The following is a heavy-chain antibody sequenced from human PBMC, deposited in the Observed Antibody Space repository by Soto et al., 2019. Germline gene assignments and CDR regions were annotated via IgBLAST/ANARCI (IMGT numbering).Heavy chain of an antibody. CDR3: ARGDSTDCSNGVCSFFYNHDMDV. V-gene: IGHV1-2*04. Sequence: ASVKVSCKASGYSFTDYHIHWVRQAPGQGLEWLGRINPKSGGTSTAQKFQGWVTMTTDTSISTASMELTRLTPDDTAIYYCARGDSTDCSNGVCSFFYNHDMDVWGQGTTVTVSS. J-gene: IGHJ6*02. CDR2: INPKSGGT. CDR1: GYSFTDYH. D-gene: IGHD2-8*01.